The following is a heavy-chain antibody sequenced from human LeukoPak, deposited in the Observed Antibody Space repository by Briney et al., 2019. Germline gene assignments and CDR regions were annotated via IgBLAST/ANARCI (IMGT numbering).Heavy chain of an antibody. CDR1: GGSISSYY. D-gene: IGHD3-9*01. J-gene: IGHJ4*02. CDR3: ARHSVLTGSSDY. V-gene: IGHV4-34*01. Sequence: SETPSLTCTASGGSISSYYWSWIRQPAGKGLEWIGEINHSGSTNYNPSLKSRVTISVDTSKNQFSLKLSSVTAADTAVYYCARHSVLTGSSDYWGQGTLVTVSS. CDR2: INHSGST.